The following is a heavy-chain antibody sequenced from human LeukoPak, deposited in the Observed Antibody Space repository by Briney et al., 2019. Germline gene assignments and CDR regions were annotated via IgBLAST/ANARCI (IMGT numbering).Heavy chain of an antibody. CDR2: INPNSGGT. Sequence: ASVKVSCKASGYTFTGYYMHWVRQAPGQGLEWMGWINPNSGGTNYAQKFQGRVTMTRATSISTAYMELSRLRSDDTAVYYCARERGFTTRTRRGLDYWGQGTLVTVSS. J-gene: IGHJ4*02. CDR1: GYTFTGYY. V-gene: IGHV1-2*02. D-gene: IGHD1-1*01. CDR3: ARERGFTTRTRRGLDY.